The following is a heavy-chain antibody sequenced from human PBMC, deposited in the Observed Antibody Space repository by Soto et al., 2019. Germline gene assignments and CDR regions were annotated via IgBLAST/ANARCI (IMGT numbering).Heavy chain of an antibody. D-gene: IGHD3-10*01. CDR3: AKHLWFGESVFDP. CDR1: GFTFSSYG. CDR2: IRGRAGNA. J-gene: IGHJ5*02. V-gene: IGHV3-23*01. Sequence: GGSLSLSCAGTGFTFSSYGMTGVRQAPGKGLEWVSTIRGRAGNANYADSVKGRFTISRDDSTNTVHLQMNSLRPEDTAVYYCAKHLWFGESVFDPWGQGTLVTVSS.